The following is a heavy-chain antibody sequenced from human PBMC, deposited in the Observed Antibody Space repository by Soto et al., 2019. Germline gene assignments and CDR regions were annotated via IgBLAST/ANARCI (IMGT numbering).Heavy chain of an antibody. D-gene: IGHD3-3*01. CDR2: IYYSGST. CDR3: ARDWYYDFWSGHYGMDV. J-gene: IGHJ6*02. V-gene: IGHV4-30-4*01. Sequence: SETLSLTCTVSCGSISSGDYYWSWIRQPPGKGLEWIGYIYYSGSTYYNPSLKSRVTISVDTSKNQFSLKLSSVTAADTAVYYCARDWYYDFWSGHYGMDVWGQGTTVTVSS. CDR1: CGSISSGDYY.